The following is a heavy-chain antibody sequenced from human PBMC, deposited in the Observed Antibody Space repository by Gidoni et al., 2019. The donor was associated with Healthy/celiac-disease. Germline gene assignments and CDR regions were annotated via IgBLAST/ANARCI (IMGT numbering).Heavy chain of an antibody. CDR1: GGTFSSYT. J-gene: IGHJ4*02. D-gene: IGHD3-9*01. V-gene: IGHV1-69*08. Sequence: QVQLVQSGAEVKKPGSSVKVSCKASGGTFSSYTISWVRQAPGQGLEWMGRIIPILGIANYAQKFQGRVTITADKSTSTAYMELSSLRSEDTAVYYCARDNSDILTGYYGTFDYWGQGTLVTVSS. CDR2: IIPILGIA. CDR3: ARDNSDILTGYYGTFDY.